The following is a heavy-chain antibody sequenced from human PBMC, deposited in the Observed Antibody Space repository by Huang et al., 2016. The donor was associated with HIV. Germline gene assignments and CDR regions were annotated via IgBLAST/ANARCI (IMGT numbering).Heavy chain of an antibody. Sequence: QLQLQESGPGLVKPSETLSLTCTVSGGSIRSDNYYWGWIRQPPGKGLEWIGSIYYRGTTGNNHTPKCRVTITVNTSKNQFSRKMSSVTAADTAVYYCARLPGSITMIRGVITDPYWGQGTLVTVSS. CDR3: ARLPGSITMIRGVITDPY. CDR1: GGSIRSDNYY. J-gene: IGHJ4*02. V-gene: IGHV4-39*01. CDR2: IYYRGTT. D-gene: IGHD3-10*01.